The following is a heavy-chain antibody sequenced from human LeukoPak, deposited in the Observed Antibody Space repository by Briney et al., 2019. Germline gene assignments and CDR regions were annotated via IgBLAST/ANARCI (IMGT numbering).Heavy chain of an antibody. D-gene: IGHD3-3*01. CDR1: GYTFTSYG. Sequence: AASVTVSCKASGYTFTSYGISWVRQAPGQGLEWMGWISAYNGNTNYAQKLQGRVTMTTDTSTSTAYMELRSLRSDDTAVYYCARDLGHFGVVVNWFDPWGQGTLVTVSS. CDR3: ARDLGHFGVVVNWFDP. CDR2: ISAYNGNT. J-gene: IGHJ5*02. V-gene: IGHV1-18*01.